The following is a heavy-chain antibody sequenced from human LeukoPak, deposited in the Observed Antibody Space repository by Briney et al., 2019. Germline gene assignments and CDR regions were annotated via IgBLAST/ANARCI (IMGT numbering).Heavy chain of an antibody. CDR2: ISSSSSYI. Sequence: GGSLRLSCAASGFTFSSYSMNWVRQAPGKGLEWVSSISSSSSYIYYADSVKGRFTISRDNAKNSLYLQMNSLRAEDTAVYYCARDSTPYYDFWSGYYTRWGQGTLVTVSS. CDR3: ARDSTPYYDFWSGYYTR. D-gene: IGHD3-3*01. J-gene: IGHJ4*02. CDR1: GFTFSSYS. V-gene: IGHV3-21*01.